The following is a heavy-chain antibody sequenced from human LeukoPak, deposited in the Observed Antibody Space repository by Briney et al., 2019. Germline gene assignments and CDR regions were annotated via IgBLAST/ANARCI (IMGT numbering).Heavy chain of an antibody. Sequence: SGGSLRLSCAASGFTFSDYYMSWIRQAPGKGLEWVSYISSSGSTIYYADSVKGRFTISRDNAKNSLYLQMNSLRAEDTAVYYCARVRVYYYYMDVWGKGTTVTVSS. CDR3: ARVRVYYYYMDV. V-gene: IGHV3-11*01. CDR1: GFTFSDYY. CDR2: ISSSGSTI. J-gene: IGHJ6*03.